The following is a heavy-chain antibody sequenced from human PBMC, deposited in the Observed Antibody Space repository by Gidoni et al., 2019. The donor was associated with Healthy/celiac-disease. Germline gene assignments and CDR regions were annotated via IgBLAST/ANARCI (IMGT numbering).Heavy chain of an antibody. V-gene: IGHV1-3*01. Sequence: QVQLVQSGAEVKKPGASVKVSGKASGSTFTSYAMHWVRQAPGHRLEWMGWINEGHGNPKYSQKFQGRVTITRDTSAGTAYIELSSLRSEDTAVYSCAVQSLRFSLGVFDPWGQGTLVTVSS. J-gene: IGHJ5*02. D-gene: IGHD3-3*01. CDR1: GSTFTSYA. CDR3: AVQSLRFSLGVFDP. CDR2: INEGHGNP.